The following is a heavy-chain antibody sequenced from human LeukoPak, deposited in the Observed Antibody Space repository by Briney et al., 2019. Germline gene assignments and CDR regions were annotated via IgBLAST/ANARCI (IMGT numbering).Heavy chain of an antibody. J-gene: IGHJ4*02. CDR1: GFTLSSYE. D-gene: IGHD4-11*01. V-gene: IGHV3-23*01. CDR2: IEYSETST. Sequence: GGSLRLSCTVSGFTLSSYEMTWIRQAPGKGLEWVSSIEYSETSTHYADSVKGRFTISRDNSKNTLYLQMNSLRAEDTAVYYCAKRVTPWKTVTTSWVLDYWGQGTLVTVSS. CDR3: AKRVTPWKTVTTSWVLDY.